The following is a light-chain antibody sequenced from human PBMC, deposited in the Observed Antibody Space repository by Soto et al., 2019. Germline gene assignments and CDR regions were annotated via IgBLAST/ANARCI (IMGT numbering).Light chain of an antibody. J-gene: IGKJ3*01. CDR3: QHYGRSPGLFT. CDR2: DTS. CDR1: QSVYSPY. V-gene: IGKV3-20*01. Sequence: EIVLTQSPGTLSLSPGERAPLSCGASQSVYSPYLAWYQQRPGQAPRLLIYDTSNRTTAVPDRFSGSGSGTDFTLPIGSLEPEDFAVYYCQHYGRSPGLFTLGPGTKVDIK.